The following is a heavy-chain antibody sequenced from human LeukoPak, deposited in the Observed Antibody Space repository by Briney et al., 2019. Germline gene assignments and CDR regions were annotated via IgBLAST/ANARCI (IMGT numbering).Heavy chain of an antibody. Sequence: PPETLSLTCTVSGGSISSGSYYWSWIRQPAGKGLEWIGRIYTSGSTNYNPSLKSRVTISVDTSKNQFSLKLSSVTAADTAVYYCARDVRYCSSTSCYAYWGQGTLVTVSS. J-gene: IGHJ4*02. D-gene: IGHD2-2*01. CDR2: IYTSGST. CDR1: GGSISSGSYY. CDR3: ARDVRYCSSTSCYAY. V-gene: IGHV4-61*02.